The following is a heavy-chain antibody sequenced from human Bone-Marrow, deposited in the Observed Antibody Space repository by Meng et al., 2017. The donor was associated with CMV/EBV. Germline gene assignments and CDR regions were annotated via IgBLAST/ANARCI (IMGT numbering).Heavy chain of an antibody. CDR3: ASGGNPAGYYYGMDV. J-gene: IGHJ6*02. D-gene: IGHD4-23*01. Sequence: ASVKVSCKASGYTFTGYYMHWVRQAPGQGLEWMGWINPNSGGTNYAQKFQGRVTMTRDTSISTAYMELSRLRSDGTAVYYCASGGNPAGYYYGMDVWGQGTTVTVSS. CDR1: GYTFTGYY. V-gene: IGHV1-2*02. CDR2: INPNSGGT.